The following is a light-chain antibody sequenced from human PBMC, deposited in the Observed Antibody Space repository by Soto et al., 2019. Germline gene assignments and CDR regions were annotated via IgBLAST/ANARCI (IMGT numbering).Light chain of an antibody. J-gene: IGKJ1*01. V-gene: IGKV3-15*01. CDR1: QSVSSN. CDR3: QQYNNWPPT. Sequence: ETVMTQSPATLSFSPGETATLSCRASQSVSSNLAWYQQKPGQAPRLLIYGASTRATGIPARFSGSGSGTEFTLTISSLQSEDFAVYYCQQYNNWPPTFGQGTKVDIK. CDR2: GAS.